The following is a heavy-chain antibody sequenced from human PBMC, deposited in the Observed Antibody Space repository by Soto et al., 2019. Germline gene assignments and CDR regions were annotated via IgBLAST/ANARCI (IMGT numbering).Heavy chain of an antibody. CDR3: ARERYSYGYYYSAFDI. J-gene: IGHJ3*02. D-gene: IGHD5-18*01. CDR1: GGSFSGYY. CDR2: INHSGST. Sequence: SETLSLTCAVYGGSFSGYYWSWIRQPPGKGLEWIGEINHSGSTNYNPYLKNRVTISVDTSKNQFSLKLSSVTAADTAVYYCARERYSYGYYYSAFDIWGQGTMVTVSS. V-gene: IGHV4-34*01.